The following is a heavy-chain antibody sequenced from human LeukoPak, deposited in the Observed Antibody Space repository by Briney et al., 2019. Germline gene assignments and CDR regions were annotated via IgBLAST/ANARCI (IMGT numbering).Heavy chain of an antibody. CDR2: INPSSGRT. CDR1: GYIFTSYY. J-gene: IGHJ4*02. CDR3: AILGITGTTGPY. Sequence: ASVKVSCKASGYIFTSYYMHWVRQAPGQGLEWMGIINPSSGRTSYAQKFQGRVTMTRDMSTSTVYMELSSLRSEDTAVYYCAILGITGTTGPYWGQGTLVTVSS. D-gene: IGHD1-7*01. V-gene: IGHV1-46*01.